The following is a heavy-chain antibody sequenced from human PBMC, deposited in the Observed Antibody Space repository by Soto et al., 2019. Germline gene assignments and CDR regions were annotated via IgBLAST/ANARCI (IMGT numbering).Heavy chain of an antibody. D-gene: IGHD3-16*01. CDR3: ALQLLGLHDAFDI. CDR1: GFKLTNYR. CDR2: IKQYGSET. Sequence: PGGSLRLSCVASGFKLTNYRMSWVRQAPGKGLEWVAGIKQYGSETYYVDSVKGRFSISRDNAKNSLFLQMSSLRAEDTAVYFCALQLLGLHDAFDIWGQGTMVTVS. J-gene: IGHJ3*02. V-gene: IGHV3-7*01.